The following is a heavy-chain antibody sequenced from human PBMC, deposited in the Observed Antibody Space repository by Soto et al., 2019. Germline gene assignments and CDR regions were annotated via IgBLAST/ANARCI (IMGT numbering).Heavy chain of an antibody. D-gene: IGHD3-22*01. CDR3: AKDYESGGPYSFYI. J-gene: IGHJ3*02. CDR2: ISGSGGST. Sequence: EVQLLESGGGLVQPGGSLRLSCAASGFTFSSYAMSWVRQAPGKGLELVSAISGSGGSTYYADSVKGRFTISRDNSKNTQYLQMNSLRAEDTAGHYGAKDYESGGPYSFYIWGQGNIVPVSS. CDR1: GFTFSSYA. V-gene: IGHV3-23*01.